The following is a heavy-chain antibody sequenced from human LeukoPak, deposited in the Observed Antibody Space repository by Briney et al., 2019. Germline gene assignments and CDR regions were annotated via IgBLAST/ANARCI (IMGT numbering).Heavy chain of an antibody. J-gene: IGHJ4*02. CDR2: IYYSWST. CDR1: GASISHY. D-gene: IGHD2-2*01. CDR3: ARGFGDCSSATCYSTVFDF. Sequence: SETLSLTCTVSGASISHYWTWIRQPPGKGLEGIGYIYYSWSTTYNPSLQSRVSISIDKYKIHFSLKLSSVTAADTAVYYCARGFGDCSSATCYSTVFDFWGQGSLVTVSS. V-gene: IGHV4-59*11.